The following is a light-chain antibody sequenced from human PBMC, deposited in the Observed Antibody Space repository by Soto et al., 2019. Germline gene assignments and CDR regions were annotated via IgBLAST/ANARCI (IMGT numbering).Light chain of an antibody. J-gene: IGLJ1*01. CDR3: GTWDSSLSAYV. CDR1: SSNIGAGYA. V-gene: IGLV1-40*01. Sequence: QSVLTQPPSVSGAPGQRVTISCTGSSSNIGAGYAVHWYQQLPGKAPKLLIYGNTNRPSGVPDRFSGSKSGTSASLAITGLQAEDEADYYCGTWDSSLSAYVFGTGTKVTVL. CDR2: GNT.